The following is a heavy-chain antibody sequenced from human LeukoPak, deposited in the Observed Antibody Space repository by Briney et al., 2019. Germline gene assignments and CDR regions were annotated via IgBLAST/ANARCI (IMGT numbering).Heavy chain of an antibody. CDR1: GFTFSSYA. D-gene: IGHD1-26*01. CDR2: ISGSGGST. CDR3: AKGSVGAHSLDY. Sequence: GGSLRLSCEASGFTFSSYAMSWVRQAPGKGLEWVSAISGSGGSTYYADSVKGRFTISRDNSKNTLYLQMNSLRAEDTAVYYCAKGSVGAHSLDYWGQGTLVTVSS. V-gene: IGHV3-23*01. J-gene: IGHJ4*02.